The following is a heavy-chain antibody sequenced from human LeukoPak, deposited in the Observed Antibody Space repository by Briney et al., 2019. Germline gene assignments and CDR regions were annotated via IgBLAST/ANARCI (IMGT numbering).Heavy chain of an antibody. V-gene: IGHV1-2*02. CDR2: INPNSGGT. CDR1: GYTFTGYY. D-gene: IGHD3-22*01. CDR3: ARDRHYYDSSGQFDY. Sequence: ASVKVSCKASGYTFTGYYMHWVRQAPGQGLEWMGWINPNSGGTNYAQKFQGRVTMTRDTSISTAYMELSRLRSDDTAVYYCARDRHYYDSSGQFDYWGQGTLDTVSS. J-gene: IGHJ4*02.